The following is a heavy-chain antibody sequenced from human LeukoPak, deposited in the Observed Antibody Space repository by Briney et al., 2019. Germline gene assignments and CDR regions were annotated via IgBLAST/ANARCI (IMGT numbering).Heavy chain of an antibody. V-gene: IGHV4-59*08. D-gene: IGHD3-22*01. CDR2: IYYSGST. CDR3: ARENYYDSSPHDY. J-gene: IGHJ4*02. CDR1: GGSICSYY. Sequence: PETLSLTCTVSGGSICSYYWSWIRQPPGKGLEWIGYIYYSGSTNYNPSLKSRVTISVDTSKNQFSLKLSSVTAADTAVYYCARENYYDSSPHDYWGQGTLVTVSS.